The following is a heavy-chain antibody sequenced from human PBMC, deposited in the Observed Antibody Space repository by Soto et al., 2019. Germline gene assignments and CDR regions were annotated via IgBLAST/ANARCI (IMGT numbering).Heavy chain of an antibody. CDR3: ASAPSRIRPLDY. Sequence: GGSLRLSCAASGFTFSNYGMNWVRQSPGKGLEWVSYISGSSSTIFYADSVKGRFTISRDNARNSLSLQMNSLRDEDTAVYYCASAPSRIRPLDYWGRGTLVTVSS. CDR1: GFTFSNYG. V-gene: IGHV3-48*02. CDR2: ISGSSSTI. J-gene: IGHJ4*02.